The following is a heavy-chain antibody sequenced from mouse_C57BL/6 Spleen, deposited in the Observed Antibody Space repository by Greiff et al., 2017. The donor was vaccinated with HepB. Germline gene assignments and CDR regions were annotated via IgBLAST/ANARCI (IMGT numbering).Heavy chain of an antibody. V-gene: IGHV6-6*01. Sequence: EVQRVESGGGLVQPGGSMKLSCAASGFTFSDAWMDWVRQSPEKGLEWVAEIRNKANNHATYYAESVKGRFTISRDDSKSSVYLQMNSLRAEDTGIYYCTRRPSPTYYFDSWGEGTTLTVSS. CDR1: GFTFSDAW. CDR2: IRNKANNHAT. CDR3: TRRPSPTYYFDS. J-gene: IGHJ2*01.